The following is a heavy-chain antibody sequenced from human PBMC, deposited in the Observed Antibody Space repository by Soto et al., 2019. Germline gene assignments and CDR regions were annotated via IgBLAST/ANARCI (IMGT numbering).Heavy chain of an antibody. D-gene: IGHD4-4*01. Sequence: SETLSHTSTVSGVNISSYYWSWIRQPPGKGLEWIGYIYYSGSTNYNPSLKSRVTISVDTSKNQFSLKLSSVTAADTAVYYCASVTTDYYYYMDVWGKGTTVTVSS. CDR1: GVNISSYY. V-gene: IGHV4-59*08. CDR2: IYYSGST. CDR3: ASVTTDYYYYMDV. J-gene: IGHJ6*03.